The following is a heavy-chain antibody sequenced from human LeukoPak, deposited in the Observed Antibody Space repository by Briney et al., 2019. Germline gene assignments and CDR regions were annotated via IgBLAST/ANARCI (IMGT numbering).Heavy chain of an antibody. V-gene: IGHV3-23*01. CDR1: GFTYSSYA. Sequence: GGSLRLSCAASGFTYSSYAMSWVRQAPGKGLEWVSSIGGSGGSTYYADSVKGRFTISRDNSKNTLYLQMNSLRAEDTAVCYCAKVETAAAATLRGFDYWGQGTLVTVSS. D-gene: IGHD6-13*01. J-gene: IGHJ4*02. CDR3: AKVETAAAATLRGFDY. CDR2: IGGSGGST.